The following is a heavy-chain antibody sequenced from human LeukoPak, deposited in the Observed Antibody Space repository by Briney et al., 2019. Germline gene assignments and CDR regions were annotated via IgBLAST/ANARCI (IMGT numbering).Heavy chain of an antibody. CDR2: ISNRGGST. Sequence: HPGGSLRLSCAASGFTFSSYGMSWVRQAPGKGLEWVSGISNRGGSTYYADSVKGRFTISRDNAKNSLYLQMNSLRTEDTAVYYCARGTEMATMGSWFDPWGQGTLVTVSS. CDR3: ARGTEMATMGSWFDP. CDR1: GFTFSSYG. D-gene: IGHD5-24*01. V-gene: IGHV3-23*01. J-gene: IGHJ5*02.